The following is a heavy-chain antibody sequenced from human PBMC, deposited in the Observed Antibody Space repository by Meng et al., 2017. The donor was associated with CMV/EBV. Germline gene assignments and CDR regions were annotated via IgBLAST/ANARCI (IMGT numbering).Heavy chain of an antibody. V-gene: IGHV4-34*01. CDR2: INHSGST. Sequence: SKSLSLSCAVSGGSFSSYYWSWIRQPPGKGLEWIGEINHSGSTNYNPSLKSRVTISVDTSKNQFSLKLSSVTAADTAVYYCARDRWVSSWGYYYGMDVWGQGTTVTVSS. D-gene: IGHD6-13*01. CDR3: ARDRWVSSWGYYYGMDV. J-gene: IGHJ6*02. CDR1: GGSFSSYY.